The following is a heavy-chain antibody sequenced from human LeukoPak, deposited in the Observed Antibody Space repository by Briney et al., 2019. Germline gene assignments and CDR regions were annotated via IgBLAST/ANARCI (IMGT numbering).Heavy chain of an antibody. Sequence: GGSLRLSCAASAFTVSSNYTTWVRQAPGKGLEWVSVLYSGGTTYYADSVKGRFTVSRDNSKNTLSLQMNSLRAADTAVYYCAKGGLRDGYSYASWGQGTLITVSS. V-gene: IGHV3-53*01. J-gene: IGHJ5*02. CDR3: AKGGLRDGYSYAS. CDR2: LYSGGTT. CDR1: AFTVSSNY. D-gene: IGHD5-24*01.